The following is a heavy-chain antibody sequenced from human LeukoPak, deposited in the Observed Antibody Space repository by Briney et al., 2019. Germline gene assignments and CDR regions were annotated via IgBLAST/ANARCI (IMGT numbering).Heavy chain of an antibody. CDR3: ARPTGSGWPWFFDL. CDR1: GGTLSTHT. Sequence: SVKVSCKAAGGTLSTHTISWMRQAHGQGLERMGGILPVVGTVNYAQKFQGRITISADESTGTAYMELSSLRFEDTAVYYCARPTGSGWPWFFDLWGRGTLVTVSS. D-gene: IGHD6-19*01. CDR2: ILPVVGTV. V-gene: IGHV1-69*01. J-gene: IGHJ2*01.